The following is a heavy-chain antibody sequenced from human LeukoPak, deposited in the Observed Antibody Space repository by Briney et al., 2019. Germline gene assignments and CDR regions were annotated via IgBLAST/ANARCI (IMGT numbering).Heavy chain of an antibody. CDR1: GFTFSSYA. D-gene: IGHD3-22*01. Sequence: GGSLRLSCAASGFTFSSYAMHWVRQAPGKGLEWVAVISYDGSNKYYADSVKGRFTISRDNSKNTLYLQMNSLRAEDTAVYYCARDSDITMIVVADYWGQGTLVTVSP. J-gene: IGHJ4*02. V-gene: IGHV3-30*04. CDR3: ARDSDITMIVVADY. CDR2: ISYDGSNK.